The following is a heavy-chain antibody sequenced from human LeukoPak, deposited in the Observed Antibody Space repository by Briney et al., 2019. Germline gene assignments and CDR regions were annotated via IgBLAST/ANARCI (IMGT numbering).Heavy chain of an antibody. V-gene: IGHV3-21*01. CDR3: ARVLDAASFDY. CDR2: ISSSSSHV. D-gene: IGHD6-13*01. CDR1: GFTFSSYS. Sequence: GGSLRLSCAASGFTFSSYSMNWVRQAPGKGLEWVSSISSSSSHVYYADSVKGRFTMSRDNAKNSLYLQMNSLRADDTAVYYCARVLDAASFDYWGQGSPVTVSS. J-gene: IGHJ4*02.